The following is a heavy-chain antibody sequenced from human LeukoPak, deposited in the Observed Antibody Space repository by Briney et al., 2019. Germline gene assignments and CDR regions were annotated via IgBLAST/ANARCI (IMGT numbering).Heavy chain of an antibody. Sequence: GGSLRLSCAASGFTFSSYAMSWVRQAPGKGLEWVSAIIGSGGSTYYADSVKGRFTISRDNSKNTLYLQMNSLRAEDTAVYYCAKDHVVVTATFADYWGQGTLVTVSS. D-gene: IGHD2-21*02. J-gene: IGHJ4*02. CDR3: AKDHVVVTATFADY. V-gene: IGHV3-23*01. CDR1: GFTFSSYA. CDR2: IIGSGGST.